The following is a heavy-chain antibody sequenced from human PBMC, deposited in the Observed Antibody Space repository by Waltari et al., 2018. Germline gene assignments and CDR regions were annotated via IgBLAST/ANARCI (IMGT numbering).Heavy chain of an antibody. CDR2: ISYSGTI. CDR3: AGPIRGYYSNFDF. J-gene: IGHJ4*02. CDR1: GDSISSTSYY. Sequence: QLQLQESGPGLVRPSETLSLTCTVSGDSISSTSYYWGWIRQPPGKGLEWIGSISYSGTISYNPSLKSRGTISEDTSKNQFSPKLRSVTAADTAVYYCAGPIRGYYSNFDFWGQGTLVTVSS. D-gene: IGHD3-22*01. V-gene: IGHV4-39*01.